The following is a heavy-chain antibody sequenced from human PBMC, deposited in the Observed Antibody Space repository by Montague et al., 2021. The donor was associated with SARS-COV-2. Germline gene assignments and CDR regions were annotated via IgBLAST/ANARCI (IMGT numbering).Heavy chain of an antibody. V-gene: IGHV4-39*01. CDR1: GGSISSRSYY. Sequence: SETLSLTCTVSGGSISSRSYYWGWIRQPPGKGLEWIGSIYYSGSTYYXPSLKSRVTISVDTSKNQFSLKLSSVTAADTAVYYCARLRGGYGGSYDTFDIWGQGTMVTVSS. D-gene: IGHD4-23*01. J-gene: IGHJ3*02. CDR3: ARLRGGYGGSYDTFDI. CDR2: IYYSGST.